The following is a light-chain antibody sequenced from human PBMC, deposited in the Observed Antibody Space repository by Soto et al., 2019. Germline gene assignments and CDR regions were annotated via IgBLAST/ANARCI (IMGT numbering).Light chain of an antibody. CDR1: QTVGSY. J-gene: IGKJ1*01. CDR2: DTS. Sequence: EIVLTQSPATLSLSPGERATLSCRASQTVGSYLAWYQQKPGQAPRLLIYDTSNMATAIPARFSGSGSGTDFTLAITSLEPEDFAVYYCQQRSAWPPTFGQGTKVEI. CDR3: QQRSAWPPT. V-gene: IGKV3-11*01.